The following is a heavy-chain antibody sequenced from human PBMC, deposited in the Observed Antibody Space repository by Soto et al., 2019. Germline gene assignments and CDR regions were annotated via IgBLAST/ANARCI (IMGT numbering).Heavy chain of an antibody. CDR2: IDPASGGT. D-gene: IGHD1-26*01. V-gene: IGHV1-2*04. CDR3: AKSRGSYTVDY. CDR1: GYTFTAYY. Sequence: QVQLVQSGAEVRKPGASVHVSCKTSGYTFTAYYIHWVRQAPGQGLEWMGWIDPASGGTNIVQKFQGWVTMTTDTSITTAYLQLSRLTSDDTAVYYCAKSRGSYTVDYWGQGTLVTVSS. J-gene: IGHJ4*02.